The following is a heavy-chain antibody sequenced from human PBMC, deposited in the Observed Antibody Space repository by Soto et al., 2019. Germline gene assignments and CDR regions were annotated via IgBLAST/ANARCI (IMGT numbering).Heavy chain of an antibody. D-gene: IGHD3-10*01. CDR2: INSDGSST. Sequence: PGGSLRLSCAASGFTFSSYWMHWVRQAPGKGLVWVSRINSDGSSTSYADSVKGRFTISRDNAKNTLYLQMNSLRAEDTAVYYCARVSLITMVRADYYGMDVWGQGTTVTVSS. J-gene: IGHJ6*02. V-gene: IGHV3-74*01. CDR3: ARVSLITMVRADYYGMDV. CDR1: GFTFSSYW.